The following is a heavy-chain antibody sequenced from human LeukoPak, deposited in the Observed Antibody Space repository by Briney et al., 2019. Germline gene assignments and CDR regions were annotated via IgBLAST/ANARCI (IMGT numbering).Heavy chain of an antibody. CDR2: INPNSGGT. CDR1: GYTFTGYY. CDR3: ARESHHCSSTSCYRTYYGMDV. J-gene: IGHJ6*02. D-gene: IGHD2-2*02. V-gene: IGHV1-2*02. Sequence: ASVKVSCKASGYTFTGYYMHWVRQASGQGLEWMGWINPNSGGTNYAQKFQGRVTMTRDTSISTAYMELSRLRSDDTAVYYCARESHHCSSTSCYRTYYGMDVWGQGTTVTVSS.